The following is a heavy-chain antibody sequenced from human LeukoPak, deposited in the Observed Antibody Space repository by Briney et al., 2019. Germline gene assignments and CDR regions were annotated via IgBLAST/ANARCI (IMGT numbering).Heavy chain of an antibody. CDR3: ARGNNPQVVGAKDY. D-gene: IGHD2-15*01. Sequence: ASVKVSCKASGYTFTSYDINWVRQATGQGLEWMGWMNPNSGNTGYAQKFQGRVTMTRNTSISTAYMELGSLRSEDTAVYYCARGNNPQVVGAKDYWGQGTLVTVSS. CDR1: GYTFTSYD. CDR2: MNPNSGNT. V-gene: IGHV1-8*01. J-gene: IGHJ4*02.